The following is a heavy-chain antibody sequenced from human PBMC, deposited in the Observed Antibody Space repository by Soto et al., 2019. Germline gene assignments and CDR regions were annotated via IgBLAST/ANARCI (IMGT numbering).Heavy chain of an antibody. J-gene: IGHJ4*02. CDR3: ARSSTWFGDRYYFDY. V-gene: IGHV3-53*04. CDR2: IYSGGNT. CDR1: GFTVSNNY. D-gene: IGHD3-10*01. Sequence: EVQLVESGGGLVQPGGSLRLSCAASGFTVSNNYMSWVRQAPGKGLEWVSVIYSGGNTYYADSVRGRFTISRHSSNNTLYLQMNSLRAEDTAMYYCARSSTWFGDRYYFDYWGQGTLVTVSS.